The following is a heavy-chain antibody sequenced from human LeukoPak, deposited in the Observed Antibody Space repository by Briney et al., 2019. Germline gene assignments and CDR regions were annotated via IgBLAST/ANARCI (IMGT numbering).Heavy chain of an antibody. V-gene: IGHV4-39*01. CDR3: ARARRCSTNSCYTYFDP. D-gene: IGHD2-2*02. CDR1: GGSTGSSSFY. CDR2: LYDSGST. J-gene: IGHJ5*02. Sequence: PSETLTLTCTVSGGSTGSSSFYWAWLRQPPGKGLEWIGSLYDSGSTFYNPPLKSRVTISVDTSNNQSSLKVNSVTAADTAVYYCARARRCSTNSCYTYFDPWGQGTLVTVSS.